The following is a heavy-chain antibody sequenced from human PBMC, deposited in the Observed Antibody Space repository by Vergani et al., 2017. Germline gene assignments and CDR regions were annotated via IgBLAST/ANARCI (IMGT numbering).Heavy chain of an antibody. J-gene: IGHJ6*02. CDR1: DGSISSGGYY. CDR2: IYYSGST. V-gene: IGHV4-39*01. CDR3: ARHDSGHYDSSYYGLDV. D-gene: IGHD3-16*01. Sequence: QVQLQESGPGLVKPSETLSLTCSVSDGSISSGGYYWSWIRQHPGKGLEWIGSIYYSGSTYYNPSLKSRVSISVDTSKNQFSLKLSSVTAADSAVYYCARHDSGHYDSSYYGLDVWGQGTTVTVSS.